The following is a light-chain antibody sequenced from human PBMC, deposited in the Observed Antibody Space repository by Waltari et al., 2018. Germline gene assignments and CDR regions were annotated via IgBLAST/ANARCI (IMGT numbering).Light chain of an antibody. Sequence: SSELTQPPSVSVSPGQTATITCSGDELGDKFSFWYQQKPGQSPVLVIFQDSKRPSGIPERFSGSNSGSTATLTITGTQSMDEADYYCQVWDSNTFVVFGGGTRLTVL. CDR2: QDS. CDR1: ELGDKF. V-gene: IGLV3-1*01. J-gene: IGLJ2*01. CDR3: QVWDSNTFVV.